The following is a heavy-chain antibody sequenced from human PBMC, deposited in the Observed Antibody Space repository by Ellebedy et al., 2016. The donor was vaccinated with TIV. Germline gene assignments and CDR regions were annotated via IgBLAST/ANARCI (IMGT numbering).Heavy chain of an antibody. CDR1: GGSISAYS. Sequence: SETLSLXCTVSGGSISAYSWSWIRQSPGKGLEWIGYISASGNTTYNRALKTRVNISVDASKNRVSLKVKSVTAADTAVYYCAREGYSGYAAGIDYWGQGTLVTVSA. J-gene: IGHJ4*02. D-gene: IGHD5-12*01. CDR3: AREGYSGYAAGIDY. V-gene: IGHV4-59*13. CDR2: ISASGNT.